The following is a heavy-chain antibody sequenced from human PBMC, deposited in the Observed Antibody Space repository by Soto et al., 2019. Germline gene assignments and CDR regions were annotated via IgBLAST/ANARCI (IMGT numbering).Heavy chain of an antibody. J-gene: IGHJ4*02. Sequence: EVQLVESGGGLVQPGGSLRLSCAASGFTFSTSRMHWVRQTPGKGLVWVSHINPDGSITNYADSAKGRFTISRDNAKNTLFLQMNNLRAEDTSVYFCARDIGYGGNWGQGTLVTVSS. CDR1: GFTFSTSR. CDR2: INPDGSIT. V-gene: IGHV3-74*01. CDR3: ARDIGYGGN. D-gene: IGHD3-16*01.